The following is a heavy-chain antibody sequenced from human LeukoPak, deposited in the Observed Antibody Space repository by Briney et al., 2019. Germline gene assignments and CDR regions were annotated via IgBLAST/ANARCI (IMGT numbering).Heavy chain of an antibody. Sequence: GGSLRLSCAASGFTFSSYAMHWVRQAPGKGLEWVAVISYDGSNKYYADSVKGRFTISRDNSENTLYLQMNSLRAEDTAVYYCARDYHYYDSSGYYRTGGGIDYWGQGTLVTVSS. D-gene: IGHD3-22*01. V-gene: IGHV3-30*01. CDR1: GFTFSSYA. CDR2: ISYDGSNK. CDR3: ARDYHYYDSSGYYRTGGGIDY. J-gene: IGHJ4*02.